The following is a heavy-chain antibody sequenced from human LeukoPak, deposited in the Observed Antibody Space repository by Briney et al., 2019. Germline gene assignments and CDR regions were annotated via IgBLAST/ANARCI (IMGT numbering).Heavy chain of an antibody. Sequence: AGASLRLSCVASGFTFSDFAMSWVRQAPGKGLEWVSTISDWGASIYYADSVKGRFTISRVNSKNTLHFQMNNLRAEDTAVYYCASGSAFDVWGQGATVTVSS. CDR2: ISDWGASI. CDR1: GFTFSDFA. D-gene: IGHD6-25*01. V-gene: IGHV3-23*01. J-gene: IGHJ6*02. CDR3: ASGSAFDV.